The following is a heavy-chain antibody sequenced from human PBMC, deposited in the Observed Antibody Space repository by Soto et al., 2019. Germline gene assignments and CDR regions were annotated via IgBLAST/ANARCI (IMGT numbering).Heavy chain of an antibody. CDR2: MSHDGSTT. J-gene: IGHJ4*02. V-gene: IGHV3-30-3*01. CDR1: GFLFNTYS. Sequence: GGSLRLSCTTSGFLFNTYSMHWVRQAPGKGLEWVAVMSHDGSTTYYADSVKGRFTISRDNSKNTLYLQMNSLRAEDTAVYYCARDFCPVPTCYDLWGQGVLVTVSS. CDR3: ARDFCPVPTCYDL. D-gene: IGHD2-2*01.